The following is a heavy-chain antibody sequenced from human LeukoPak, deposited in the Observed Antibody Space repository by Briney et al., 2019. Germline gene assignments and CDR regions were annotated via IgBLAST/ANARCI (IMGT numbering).Heavy chain of an antibody. D-gene: IGHD2-2*01. CDR1: GYTFTGYY. CDR3: ARDSGYQLLWY. V-gene: IGHV1-3*01. J-gene: IGHJ4*02. Sequence: ASVKVSCKASGYTFTGYYMHWVQQAPGQRLEWMGWINAGNGKTKYSQKFQGRVTITRDTSASTAYMELSSLRSEDTAVYYCARDSGYQLLWYWGQGTLVTVSS. CDR2: INAGNGKT.